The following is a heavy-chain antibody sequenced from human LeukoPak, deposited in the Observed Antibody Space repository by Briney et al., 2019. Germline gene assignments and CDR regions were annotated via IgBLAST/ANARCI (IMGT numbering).Heavy chain of an antibody. CDR1: GFTVSSNY. D-gene: IGHD3-22*01. V-gene: IGHV3-53*01. CDR3: SRDIAYDSSGYYSPHFDY. Sequence: GGSLRLSCAASGFTVSSNYMSWVRQAPGKGLEWVSVIYSGGSTYYADSVKGRFTISRDNSKNTLYLQMNSLRAEDTAVYYCSRDIAYDSSGYYSPHFDYWGQGTLVTVSS. CDR2: IYSGGST. J-gene: IGHJ4*02.